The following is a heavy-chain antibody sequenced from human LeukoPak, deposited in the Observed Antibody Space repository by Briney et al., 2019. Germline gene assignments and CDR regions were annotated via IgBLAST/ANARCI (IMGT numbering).Heavy chain of an antibody. CDR3: ARAIVYDYVWGSYRYGPYFDY. V-gene: IGHV1-2*02. D-gene: IGHD3-16*02. CDR2: INPNSGGT. J-gene: IGHJ4*02. CDR1: GYTFTGYY. Sequence: ASVKVSCKASGYTFTGYYMHWVRQAPGQGLEWMGWINPNSGGTNYAQEFQGRVTMTRDTSIGTAYMELSRLRSDDTAVYYCARAIVYDYVWGSYRYGPYFDYWGQGSLVTVSS.